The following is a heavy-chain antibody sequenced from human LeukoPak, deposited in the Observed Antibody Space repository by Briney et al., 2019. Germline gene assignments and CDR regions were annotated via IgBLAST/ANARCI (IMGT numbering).Heavy chain of an antibody. CDR2: IKQDGSEK. Sequence: GGSLRLSCAASGFTFSSYWMTWVRQAPGKGLEWVAIIKQDGSEKYYVDSVKGRFTISRDNAKNSLYLQMNSLRVEDTAVYYCATFRDLLHFDYWGQGTLVTVSS. CDR1: GFTFSSYW. V-gene: IGHV3-7*01. CDR3: ATFRDLLHFDY. J-gene: IGHJ4*02. D-gene: IGHD5-24*01.